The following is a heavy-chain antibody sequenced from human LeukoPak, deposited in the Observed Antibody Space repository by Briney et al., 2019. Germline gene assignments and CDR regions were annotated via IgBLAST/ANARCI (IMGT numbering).Heavy chain of an antibody. V-gene: IGHV1-69*13. J-gene: IGHJ6*02. Sequence: SVKVSCMASGGTFSNHAFSWVRQAPGQGLEWMGGIIPIDDSTNYVQKFQDRVMITADEATNIIYMELGSLKSEDTAEYYCARHSGHSSWYYGLDVWGQGTTVIVSS. D-gene: IGHD6-13*01. CDR2: IIPIDDST. CDR3: ARHSGHSSWYYGLDV. CDR1: GGTFSNHA.